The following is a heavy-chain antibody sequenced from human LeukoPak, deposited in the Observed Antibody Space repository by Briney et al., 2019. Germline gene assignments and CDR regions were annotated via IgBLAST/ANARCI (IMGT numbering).Heavy chain of an antibody. D-gene: IGHD6-19*01. J-gene: IGHJ4*02. CDR2: IIPIFGTA. CDR3: ASEGIAVAAPFDY. V-gene: IGHV1-69*13. CDR1: GGTFSSYA. Sequence: SVKVSCKASGGTFSSYAISWVRQAPGQGLEWMGGIIPIFGTANYAQKFQGRVTITADESTSTAYMELSRLRSDDTAVYYCASEGIAVAAPFDYWGQGTLVTVSS.